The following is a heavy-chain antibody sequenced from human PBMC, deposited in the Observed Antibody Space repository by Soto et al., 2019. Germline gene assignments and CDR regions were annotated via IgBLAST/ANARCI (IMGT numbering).Heavy chain of an antibody. CDR3: AHGSGWLSDY. J-gene: IGHJ4*02. V-gene: IGHV2-5*02. CDR2: IYWDDDN. Sequence: QITLKESGPTLVKPTQTLTLTCSFSGFSLTSTAVGVNWIRQPPGKALEWLALIYWDDDNHFSPSLKSRLSVTKDTSKNPVVLTMTSMAPVDTATYYCAHGSGWLSDYWGQGILVTVSS. D-gene: IGHD6-19*01. CDR1: GFSLTSTAVG.